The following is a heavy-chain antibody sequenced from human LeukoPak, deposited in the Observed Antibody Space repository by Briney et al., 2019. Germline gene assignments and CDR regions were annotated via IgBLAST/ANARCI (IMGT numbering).Heavy chain of an antibody. D-gene: IGHD2-2*01. J-gene: IGHJ5*02. CDR2: INANPGST. V-gene: IGHV1-2*02. Sequence: AAVKVSCKASGYTFTGYFLHTVRQAPGQGVEWMGWINANPGSTKLAQKFQGRVTMTRDTSFSTAYMEVNRLTSDDTAVYNCARALVPAAQRLSSWGQGTLVTASS. CDR1: GYTFTGYF. CDR3: ARALVPAAQRLSS.